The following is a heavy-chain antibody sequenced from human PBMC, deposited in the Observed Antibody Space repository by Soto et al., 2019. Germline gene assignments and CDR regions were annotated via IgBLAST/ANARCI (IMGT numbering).Heavy chain of an antibody. D-gene: IGHD3-3*01. V-gene: IGHV4-59*01. CDR1: GGSISSYY. CDR3: ARGNYDFWSGHILYYYMDV. CDR2: IYYSGST. J-gene: IGHJ6*03. Sequence: SETLSLTCTVSGGSISSYYWSWIRQPPGKGLEWIGYIYYSGSTNYNPSLKSRVTISVDTSKNQFSLKLSSVTAADTAVYYCARGNYDFWSGHILYYYMDVWGKGTTVTVSS.